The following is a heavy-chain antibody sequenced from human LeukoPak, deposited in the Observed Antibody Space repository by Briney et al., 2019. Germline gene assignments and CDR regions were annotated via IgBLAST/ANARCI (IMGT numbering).Heavy chain of an antibody. CDR2: MNPNSGNT. J-gene: IGHJ6*02. V-gene: IGHV1-8*01. CDR1: GYTFTSYD. Sequence: ASVKVSCKASGYTFTSYDINWVRQATGQGLEWMGWMNPNSGNTGYAQKFQGRVTMTRNTSISTAYMELSSLRSEDTAVYYCAREGYGSGSYYKLSRAGMDVWGQGTTVTVSS. D-gene: IGHD3-10*01. CDR3: AREGYGSGSYYKLSRAGMDV.